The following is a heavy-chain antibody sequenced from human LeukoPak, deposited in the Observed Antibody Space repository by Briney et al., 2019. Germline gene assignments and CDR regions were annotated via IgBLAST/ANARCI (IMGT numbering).Heavy chain of an antibody. CDR1: GFTFSSYW. J-gene: IGHJ4*02. D-gene: IGHD3-10*01. CDR2: TKQDGSEK. CDR3: ARDVYGSGSKLFDY. Sequence: GGSLRLSCAASGFTFSSYWMSWVRQAPGKGLEWVANTKQDGSEKDYVDSVKGRFTISRDNAKNSLYLQMNSLRAEDTAVYYCARDVYGSGSKLFDYWGQGTLVTVSS. V-gene: IGHV3-7*01.